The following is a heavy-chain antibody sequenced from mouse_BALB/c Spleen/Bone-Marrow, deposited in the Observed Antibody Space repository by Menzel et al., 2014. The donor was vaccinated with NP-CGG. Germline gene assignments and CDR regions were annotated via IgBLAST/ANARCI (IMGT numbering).Heavy chain of an antibody. CDR1: GYTFTTYW. J-gene: IGHJ1*01. Sequence: QVHVKQSGAELVRPGVSVKLSCKASGYTFTTYWIHWIKQRPEQGLERIGEINPSNGGTNYNEKFKSKATLTVDKSSSTAYMQLSSLTSEDSAVYYCARSPGYWYFDVWGAGTTVTVSS. CDR3: ARSPGYWYFDV. CDR2: INPSNGGT. V-gene: IGHV1S81*02.